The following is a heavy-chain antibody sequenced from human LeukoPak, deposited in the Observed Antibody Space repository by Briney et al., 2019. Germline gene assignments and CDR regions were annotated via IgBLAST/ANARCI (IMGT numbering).Heavy chain of an antibody. CDR2: ISYDGSNK. Sequence: KTGGSLRLSCAASGFTFSSYAMHWVRQAPGKGLEWVAVISYDGSNKYYADSVKGRFTISRDNSKNTLYLQMNSLRAEDTAVYYCAKDLGRTTDYWGQGTLVTVSS. J-gene: IGHJ4*02. V-gene: IGHV3-30-3*01. CDR1: GFTFSSYA. CDR3: AKDLGRTTDY. D-gene: IGHD1-1*01.